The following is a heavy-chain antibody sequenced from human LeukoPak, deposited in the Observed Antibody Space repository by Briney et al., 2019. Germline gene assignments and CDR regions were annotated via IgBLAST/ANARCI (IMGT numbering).Heavy chain of an antibody. Sequence: TPSETLSLTCTVSGGSISSYYWSWLRQPAGKGLDWIGRIYTSGSTNYNPSLKSRVTMSVDTSKNQFSLELSSVTAADTAVYYCARDYYDSSGYQLFDYWGQGTLVTVSS. CDR3: ARDYYDSSGYQLFDY. J-gene: IGHJ4*02. V-gene: IGHV4-4*07. CDR1: GGSISSYY. CDR2: IYTSGST. D-gene: IGHD3-22*01.